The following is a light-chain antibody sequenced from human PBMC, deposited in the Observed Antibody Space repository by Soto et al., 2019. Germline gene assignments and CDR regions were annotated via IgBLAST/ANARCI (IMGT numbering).Light chain of an antibody. CDR3: LQYCTTPQT. CDR2: WAS. Sequence: DIVMTQSPDSLAVSLGERATVNCKSSQSVLSSSNNKNYLAWYQQRSGQPPKLLIFWASTRESGVPDRFSGSGSGTDFTLTISSLQAEDVAVYYCLQYCTTPQTFGQGTKVEIK. V-gene: IGKV4-1*01. J-gene: IGKJ1*01. CDR1: QSVLSSSNNKNY.